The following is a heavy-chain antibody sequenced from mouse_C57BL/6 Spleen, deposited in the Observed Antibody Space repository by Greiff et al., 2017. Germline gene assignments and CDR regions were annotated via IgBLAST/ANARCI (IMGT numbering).Heavy chain of an antibody. CDR1: GYSFTGYY. V-gene: IGHV1-42*01. J-gene: IGHJ3*01. D-gene: IGHD2-1*01. CDR3: ASEAFYGNSPFAY. CDR2: INPSTGGT. Sequence: EVQLQQSGPELVKPGASVKISCKASGYSFTGYYMNWVKQSPEKSLEWIGEINPSTGGTTYNQKFKAKATLTVDKSSSTAYMQLKSLTSEDSAVYYCASEAFYGNSPFAYWGQGTLVTVSA.